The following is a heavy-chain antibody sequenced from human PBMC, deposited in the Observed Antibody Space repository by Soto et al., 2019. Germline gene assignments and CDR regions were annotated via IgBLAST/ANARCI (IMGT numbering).Heavy chain of an antibody. Sequence: ASVKVSCKASGYTFTSYAMHWVRQAPGQRIEWMGWINAGNGNTKYSQKFQGRVTITRDTSASTAYMELSSLRSEDTAVYYCARGITLPTPLDYWGQGTLVTVSS. J-gene: IGHJ4*02. V-gene: IGHV1-3*01. CDR2: INAGNGNT. D-gene: IGHD1-20*01. CDR1: GYTFTSYA. CDR3: ARGITLPTPLDY.